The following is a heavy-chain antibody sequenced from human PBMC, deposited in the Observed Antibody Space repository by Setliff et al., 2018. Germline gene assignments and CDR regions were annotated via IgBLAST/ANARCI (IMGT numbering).Heavy chain of an antibody. J-gene: IGHJ6*03. CDR1: GYSISSGYY. V-gene: IGHV4-31*11. D-gene: IGHD5-18*01. CDR2: IYHSGTT. Sequence: TLSLTCAVSGYSISSGYYWSWIRQHPGEGLEWIGYIYHSGTTYYNPSPESRVRLSVDTSNSLFSLKLSSVTAADRAIYFCARYSSPYYYMDVWGTGIAVTVSS. CDR3: ARYSSPYYYMDV.